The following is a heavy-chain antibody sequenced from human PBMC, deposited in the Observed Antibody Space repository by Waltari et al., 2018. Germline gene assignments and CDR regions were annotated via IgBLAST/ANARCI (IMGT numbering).Heavy chain of an antibody. CDR1: GFTFSSYG. V-gene: IGHV3-30*18. J-gene: IGHJ4*02. CDR2: ISYDGSNK. CDR3: AKGEAGADY. Sequence: QVQLVESGGGVVQPARSLRLSCAASGFTFSSYGMHWVRQAPGKGLEWVAVISYDGSNKYYADSVKGRFTISRDNSKNTLYLQMNSLRAEDTAVYYCAKGEAGADYWGQGTLVTVSS.